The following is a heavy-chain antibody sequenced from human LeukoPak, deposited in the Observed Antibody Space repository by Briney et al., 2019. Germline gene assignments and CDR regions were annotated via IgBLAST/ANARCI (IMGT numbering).Heavy chain of an antibody. CDR1: GGSIFTDDIY. V-gene: IGHV4-30-4*01. J-gene: IGHJ6*02. Sequence: SETLSLTCTVSGGSIFTDDIYWSWIRQPPGRGLEWIGYIYYSGSTYYNPSLKSRVTILLDTSENHFSLKLSSVTAADTAVYYCARGWELLYGLDVWGQGTTVTVSS. CDR2: IYYSGST. D-gene: IGHD1-26*01. CDR3: ARGWELLYGLDV.